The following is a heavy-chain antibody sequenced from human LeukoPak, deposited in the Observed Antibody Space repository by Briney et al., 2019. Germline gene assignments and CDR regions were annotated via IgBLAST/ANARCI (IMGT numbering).Heavy chain of an antibody. Sequence: SETLSLTCTVSGGSISSYYWSWIRQPPGKGLEWIGYIYCSGSTNYNPSLKSRVTISVDTSKNQFSLKLSSVTAADTAVYYCARQPCSEEYYYDSSGYYAGCWYFDLWGRGTLVTVSS. CDR2: IYCSGST. CDR3: ARQPCSEEYYYDSSGYYAGCWYFDL. D-gene: IGHD3-22*01. V-gene: IGHV4-59*01. J-gene: IGHJ2*01. CDR1: GGSISSYY.